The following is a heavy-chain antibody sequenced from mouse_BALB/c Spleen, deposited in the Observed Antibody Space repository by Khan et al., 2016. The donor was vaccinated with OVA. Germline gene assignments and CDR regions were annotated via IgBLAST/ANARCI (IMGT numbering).Heavy chain of an antibody. CDR1: GHTLTTHT. CDR2: INPSNGYT. Sequence: QVQLKQSGAEPARPGAPVKMFCKASGHTLTTHTMHRVKQRPGQGLEWIGYINPSNGYTNYNQKFKDKSTLTADKASSTAYMQLSSLTSDYSAVYYCAREGAYYRSDGWFSYWGQGTLVTVSA. D-gene: IGHD2-14*01. V-gene: IGHV1-4*01. J-gene: IGHJ3*01. CDR3: AREGAYYRSDGWFSY.